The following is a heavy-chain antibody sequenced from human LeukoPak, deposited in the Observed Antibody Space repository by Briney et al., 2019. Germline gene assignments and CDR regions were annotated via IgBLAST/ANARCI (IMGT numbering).Heavy chain of an antibody. J-gene: IGHJ4*02. D-gene: IGHD6-19*01. CDR1: GYTFTGYY. CDR3: ARDLSSGWYYFDY. CDR2: INPNSGGT. Sequence: ASVKVSCKSSGYTFTGYYMHCVRQAPGQGLEWMGWINPNSGGTNYAQKFQGRVTMTRDTSLSTAYMELSRLRSDDTAVYYCARDLSSGWYYFDYWGQGTLVTVSS. V-gene: IGHV1-2*02.